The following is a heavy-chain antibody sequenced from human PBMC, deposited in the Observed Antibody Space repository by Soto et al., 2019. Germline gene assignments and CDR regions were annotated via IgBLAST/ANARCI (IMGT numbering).Heavy chain of an antibody. J-gene: IGHJ5*02. V-gene: IGHV4-59*08. CDR3: ARHRGSGSYYNWFDP. D-gene: IGHD3-10*01. CDR2: IYYSGST. Sequence: QVQLQESGPGLVKPSETLSLTCTVSGGSISSYYWSWIRQPPGKGLEWIGYIYYSGSTNYNPSLKSRVTISVDTSKDQFSLKLSSVTAADTAVYYCARHRGSGSYYNWFDPWGQGTLVTVSS. CDR1: GGSISSYY.